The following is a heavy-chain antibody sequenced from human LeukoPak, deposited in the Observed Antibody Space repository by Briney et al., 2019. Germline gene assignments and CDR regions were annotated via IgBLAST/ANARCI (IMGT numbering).Heavy chain of an antibody. Sequence: PGGSLRLSCAASGFTFSNYPMNWVRQAPGKGLEWVSYIGSGGSPIYYADSVRGRFSISRDNSKNTLYLQMSSLRAEDTAVYYCAKDETDYYDNSGGAFDVWGQGTMVTVSS. J-gene: IGHJ3*01. CDR1: GFTFSNYP. CDR3: AKDETDYYDNSGGAFDV. V-gene: IGHV3-48*01. CDR2: IGSGGSPI. D-gene: IGHD3-22*01.